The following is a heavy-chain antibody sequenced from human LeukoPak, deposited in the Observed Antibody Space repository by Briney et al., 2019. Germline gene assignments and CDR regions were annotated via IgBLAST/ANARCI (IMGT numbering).Heavy chain of an antibody. J-gene: IGHJ5*02. CDR1: GFTVSSNY. D-gene: IGHD6-19*01. CDR3: ARAAVAVDWFDP. V-gene: IGHV3-66*02. CDR2: TYSGGST. Sequence: GGSLRLSCAASGFTVSSNYMSWVRQAPGKGLEWVSVTYSGGSTYYADSVKGRFTICRDNSKNTLYLQMNSLRAEDTAVYYCARAAVAVDWFDPWGQGTLVTVSS.